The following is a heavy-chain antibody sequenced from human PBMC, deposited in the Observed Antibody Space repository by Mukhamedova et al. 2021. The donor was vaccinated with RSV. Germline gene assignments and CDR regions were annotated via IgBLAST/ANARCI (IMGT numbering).Heavy chain of an antibody. J-gene: IGHJ4*02. V-gene: IGHV1-3*01. D-gene: IGHD3-22*01. Sequence: VRQAPGQRLEWMGWINAGNGNTKYSQKFQGRVTITRDTSASTAYMELSSLRSEDTAVYYCARGDYYDSSDDYWGQGTLVTVSS. CDR2: INAGNGNT. CDR3: ARGDYYDSSDDY.